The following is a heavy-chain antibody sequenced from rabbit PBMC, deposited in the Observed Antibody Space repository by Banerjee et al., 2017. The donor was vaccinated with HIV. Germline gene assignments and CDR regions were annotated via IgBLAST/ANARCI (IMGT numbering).Heavy chain of an antibody. CDR2: IYAGSSGYT. CDR1: GFSFSSSYW. Sequence: QEQLEESGGDLVKPEGSLTLTRTASGFSFSSSYWICWVRQAPGKGLEWIACIYAGSSGYTYYASWAKGRFTISKTSSTTVTLQMTSLTAADTATYFCARDLTGVIGWNFNLWGQGTLVTVS. D-gene: IGHD1-1*01. CDR3: ARDLTGVIGWNFNL. J-gene: IGHJ4*01. V-gene: IGHV1S45*01.